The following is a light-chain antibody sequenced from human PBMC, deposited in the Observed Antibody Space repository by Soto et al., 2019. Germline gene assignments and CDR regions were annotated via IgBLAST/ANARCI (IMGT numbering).Light chain of an antibody. Sequence: QSVLTQPPSASGTPGQRVTISCSGSSSNIGSNTVNWYQQLPGTAPKLLIYSNNQRPSGVPDRFSGSKSGNSASLAISGLQSEDEADYYCAAWDDSLNGFYDFGTGTKVTVL. CDR1: SSNIGSNT. CDR3: AAWDDSLNGFYD. V-gene: IGLV1-44*01. J-gene: IGLJ1*01. CDR2: SNN.